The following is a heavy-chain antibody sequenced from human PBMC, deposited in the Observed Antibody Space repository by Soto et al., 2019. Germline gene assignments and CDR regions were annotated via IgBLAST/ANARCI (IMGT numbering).Heavy chain of an antibody. Sequence: QVQVVQSGAEVKKPGSSVKVSCKVSGGIFTNNAISWVRQAPGQGLEWLGGVIPLFDTAYYAQIFRGRLRISADESTNTTYMELSSLKSEDAAVYYCARASIHGSSWYFWFDPWGQGTLVTVSS. CDR3: ARASIHGSSWYFWFDP. CDR2: VIPLFDTA. J-gene: IGHJ5*02. V-gene: IGHV1-69*01. CDR1: GGIFTNNA. D-gene: IGHD6-13*01.